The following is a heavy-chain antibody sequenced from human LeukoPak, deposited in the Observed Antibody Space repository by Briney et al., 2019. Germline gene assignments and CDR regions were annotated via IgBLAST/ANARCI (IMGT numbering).Heavy chain of an antibody. D-gene: IGHD6-19*01. CDR3: ARENSSGWFDY. V-gene: IGHV4-38-2*02. Sequence: SETLSLTCTVSGYSISSGYDWGWIRQPPGKGLEWIGSIYYRRTTYYNPSLKSRVTISVDTSKNQFSLRLSSMTAADTAVYYCARENSSGWFDYWGQGTLVTVSS. J-gene: IGHJ4*02. CDR1: GYSISSGYD. CDR2: IYYRRTT.